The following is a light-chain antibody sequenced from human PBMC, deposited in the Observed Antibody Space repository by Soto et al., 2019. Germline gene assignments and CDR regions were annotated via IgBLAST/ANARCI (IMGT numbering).Light chain of an antibody. Sequence: EIVLTQSPGTLSLSPGERATLSCRASQSLSKNYLAWYQHKPGQAPRLLIHDASNRATGIPDRFSGSGSGTDFTLTISSLEPEDSAVYYCQQCVNAPLTFGPGTKVEI. CDR1: QSLSKNY. CDR2: DAS. V-gene: IGKV3-20*01. CDR3: QQCVNAPLT. J-gene: IGKJ1*01.